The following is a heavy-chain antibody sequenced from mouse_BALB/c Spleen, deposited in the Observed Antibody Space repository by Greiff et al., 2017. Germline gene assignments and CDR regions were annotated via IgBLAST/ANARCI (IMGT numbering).Heavy chain of an antibody. CDR1: GFTFSDFY. V-gene: IGHV7-1*02. CDR3: ARAPYGNYSAWFAY. CDR2: SRNKANDYTT. D-gene: IGHD2-1*01. Sequence: EVNVVESGGGLVQPGGSLRLSCATSGFTFSDFYMEWVRQPPGKRLEWIAASRNKANDYTTEYSASVKGRFIVSRDTSQSILYLQMNALRAEDTAIYYCARAPYGNYSAWFAYWGQGTLVTVSA. J-gene: IGHJ3*01.